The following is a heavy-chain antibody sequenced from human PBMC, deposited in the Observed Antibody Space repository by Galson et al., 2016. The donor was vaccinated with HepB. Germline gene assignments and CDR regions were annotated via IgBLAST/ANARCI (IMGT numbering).Heavy chain of an antibody. CDR2: IYYSGST. V-gene: IGHV4-31*03. D-gene: IGHD4-17*01. J-gene: IGHJ4*02. Sequence: TLSLTCTVSGGSISSGGYYWSWIRQHPGKGLEWIGYIYYSGSTYYNPSLKSRVTISVDTSKNQISLKLSSVTAADTAVYYCARARAGLYYGAAGFDYWGQGTLVTVSS. CDR3: ARARAGLYYGAAGFDY. CDR1: GGSISSGGYY.